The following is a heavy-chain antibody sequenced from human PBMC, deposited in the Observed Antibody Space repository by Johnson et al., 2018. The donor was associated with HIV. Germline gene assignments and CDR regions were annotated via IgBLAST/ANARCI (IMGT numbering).Heavy chain of an antibody. J-gene: IGHJ3*02. CDR1: GFTFSSYA. CDR3: ARDTGDGLQRGAFDI. CDR2: ISYDGSNK. Sequence: QVLLVESGGGLVQPGGSLRLSCAASGFTFSSYAMSWVRQAPGKGLEWVALISYDGSNKYYVDSVKARFTISRDNAKTSLYLQMNSLRAEDTAVYYCARDTGDGLQRGAFDIWGQGTVVTVSS. D-gene: IGHD5-24*01. V-gene: IGHV3-30*03.